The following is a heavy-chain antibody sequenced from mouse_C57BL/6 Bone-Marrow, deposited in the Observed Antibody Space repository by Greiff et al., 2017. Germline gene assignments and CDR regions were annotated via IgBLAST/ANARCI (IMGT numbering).Heavy chain of an antibody. CDR2: MHPNGGSP. Sequence: QVQLQQPGAELVKPGASVKLSCKASGYTFTNYWMPWVKQRPGQGLEWIGMMHPNGGSPDYNEKFKSEATLSVDKSSRTAYMQLSSRTSEDSAVYYCARSNEYDDYTMDYWGQGTSVTVSS. CDR3: ARSNEYDDYTMDY. CDR1: GYTFTNYW. V-gene: IGHV1-64*01. J-gene: IGHJ4*01. D-gene: IGHD2-4*01.